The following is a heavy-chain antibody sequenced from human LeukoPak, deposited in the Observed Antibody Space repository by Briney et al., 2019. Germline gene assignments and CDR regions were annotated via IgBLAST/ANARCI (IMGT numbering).Heavy chain of an antibody. V-gene: IGHV4-39*07. D-gene: IGHD2-8*01. CDR3: ASIVLMVYAIGAFDI. J-gene: IGHJ3*02. Sequence: SETLSLTCTVSGGSISTSNYYWGWIRQPPGKGLEWIGSIYHSGSTYYNPSLKSRVTISVDTSKNQFSLKLSSVTAADTAVYYCASIVLMVYAIGAFDIWGQGTMVTVSS. CDR1: GGSISTSNYY. CDR2: IYHSGST.